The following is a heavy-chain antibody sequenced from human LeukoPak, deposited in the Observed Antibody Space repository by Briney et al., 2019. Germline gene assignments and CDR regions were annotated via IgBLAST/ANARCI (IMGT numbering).Heavy chain of an antibody. V-gene: IGHV1-2*02. Sequence: ASVKVSCKASGYTFTGYYMHWVRQAPGQGLEWMGWINPNSGGTNYAQKFQGRVTMTRDTSISTAYMELSRLRSDDTAVYYCXXVRXAAGMGLLYWGQGTLVTVSS. D-gene: IGHD6-13*01. CDR2: INPNSGGT. CDR1: GYTFTGYY. J-gene: IGHJ4*02. CDR3: XXVRXAAGMGLLY.